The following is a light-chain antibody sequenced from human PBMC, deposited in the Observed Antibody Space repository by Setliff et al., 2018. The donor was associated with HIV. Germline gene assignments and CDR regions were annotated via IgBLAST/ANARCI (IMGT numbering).Light chain of an antibody. CDR2: SNN. J-gene: IGLJ3*02. CDR1: SSNIGTIA. Sequence: QSVLTQPPSASGTPGQRVTISCSGSSSNIGTIAVYWYQQLPGTAPKLLLYSNNQRPSGVPDRFSGSKSGNSASLAISGLQSEDEADYFCAAWEDSLSGWVFGGGTKVTV. V-gene: IGLV1-44*01. CDR3: AAWEDSLSGWV.